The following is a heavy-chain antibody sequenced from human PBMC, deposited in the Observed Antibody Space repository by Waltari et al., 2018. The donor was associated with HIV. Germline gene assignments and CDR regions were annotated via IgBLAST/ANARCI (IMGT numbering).Heavy chain of an antibody. V-gene: IGHV4-39*01. D-gene: IGHD4-4*01. Sequence: QLQLQESGPGLVKPSETLSLTCTVSGGSISSSSYYWGWIRQPPGKGLEWIGSIYYSGSTYYNPSLKSRVTISVDTSKNQFSLKLSSVTAADTAVYYCARRNSNHNWFDPWGQGTLVTVSS. CDR2: IYYSGST. J-gene: IGHJ5*02. CDR1: GGSISSSSYY. CDR3: ARRNSNHNWFDP.